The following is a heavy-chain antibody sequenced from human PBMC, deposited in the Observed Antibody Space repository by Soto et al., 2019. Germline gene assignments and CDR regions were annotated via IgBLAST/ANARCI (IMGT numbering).Heavy chain of an antibody. CDR2: ISGSGGST. CDR1: GFTFSSYA. CDR3: AKARAYHDFWSGWRYYYGMDV. V-gene: IGHV3-23*01. D-gene: IGHD3-3*01. J-gene: IGHJ6*02. Sequence: GGSLRLSCAASGFTFSSYAMSWVRQAPGKGLEWVSAISGSGGSTYYADSVKGRFTISRDNSKNTLYLQMNSLRAEDTAVYYCAKARAYHDFWSGWRYYYGMDVWGQGTTVTVSS.